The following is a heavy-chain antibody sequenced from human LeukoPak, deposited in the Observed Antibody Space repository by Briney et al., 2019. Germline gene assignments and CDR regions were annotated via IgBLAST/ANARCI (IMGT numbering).Heavy chain of an antibody. Sequence: SSETLSLTCAVYGGSFSGYYWSWIRQPPGKGLEWIGEINHSGSTNYNPSLKSRVTISVDTSKNQFSLKLSSMTAADTAVYYCARGLPLDYWGQGTLVTVSS. CDR3: ARGLPLDY. CDR2: INHSGST. J-gene: IGHJ4*02. CDR1: GGSFSGYY. D-gene: IGHD1-14*01. V-gene: IGHV4-34*01.